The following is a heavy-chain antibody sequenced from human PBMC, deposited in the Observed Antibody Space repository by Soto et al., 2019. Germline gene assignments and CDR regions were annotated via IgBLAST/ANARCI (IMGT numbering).Heavy chain of an antibody. J-gene: IGHJ6*03. CDR2: IKGDGSAK. V-gene: IGHV3-7*05. CDR3: ARDVSPGSSGYYYMDV. D-gene: IGHD6-25*01. Sequence: GSLRLSCAASGFTFGNYWMTWVRQAPGKGLEWVANIKGDGSAKSYLDSVRGRFTVSRDNAENSLFLQMNILRAEDTALYYCARDVSPGSSGYYYMDVWGKGTTVTVSS. CDR1: GFTFGNYW.